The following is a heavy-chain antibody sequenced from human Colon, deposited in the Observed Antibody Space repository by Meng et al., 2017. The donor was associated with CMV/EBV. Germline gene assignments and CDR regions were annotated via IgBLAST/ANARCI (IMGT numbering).Heavy chain of an antibody. CDR2: VNSDGSRI. D-gene: IGHD3-10*01. CDR1: GFSFTNYW. J-gene: IGHJ4*02. V-gene: IGHV3-74*01. Sequence: GGSLRLSCAASGFSFTNYWMHWVRQAPGKGLDWVARVNSDGSRISYADSVKGRFTISRDEATNTLFLQMNSLRVEDTAVYYCTRLLWFGEFDSWGQGTLVTVSS. CDR3: TRLLWFGEFDS.